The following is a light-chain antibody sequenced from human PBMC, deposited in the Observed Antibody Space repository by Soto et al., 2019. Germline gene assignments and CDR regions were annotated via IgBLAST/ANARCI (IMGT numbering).Light chain of an antibody. CDR1: QSVSSN. Sequence: EKALTQSPVTLSLSPGERATLSCRASQSVSSNLAWYQQRPGQAPRLLIYGASTRASGVPDRLSGSGSGTEFILTISSLQSEDSAVYYCQQYDVWPALTFGGGTKVDIK. CDR2: GAS. J-gene: IGKJ4*01. V-gene: IGKV3-15*01. CDR3: QQYDVWPALT.